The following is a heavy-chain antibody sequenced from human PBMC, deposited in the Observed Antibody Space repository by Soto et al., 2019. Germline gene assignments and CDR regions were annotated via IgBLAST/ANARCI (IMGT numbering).Heavy chain of an antibody. CDR2: IKQDGSEK. J-gene: IGHJ6*02. Sequence: GSLRLTCAASGFTFSSYWMSWVRQAPGNGLEWVANIKQDGSEKYYVDSVKGRFTISRDNAKNSLYLQMNSLRAEDTAVYYCARDTYLTIFGVVNYGMDVWGQGTTVTVS. CDR1: GFTFSSYW. D-gene: IGHD3-3*01. CDR3: ARDTYLTIFGVVNYGMDV. V-gene: IGHV3-7*01.